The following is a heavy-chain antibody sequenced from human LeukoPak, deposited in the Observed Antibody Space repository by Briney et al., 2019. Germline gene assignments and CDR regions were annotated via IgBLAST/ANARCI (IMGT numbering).Heavy chain of an antibody. D-gene: IGHD2-15*01. J-gene: IGHJ4*02. V-gene: IGHV3-23*01. Sequence: GGSLRLSCAASGFTFSSYAMSWVRQAPVKGLEWVSAISGSGGSTYYADSVKGRFTISRDNSKNTLYLQMNSLRAEDTAVYYCAKEPDIVVVVAATHFDYWGQGTLVTVSS. CDR3: AKEPDIVVVVAATHFDY. CDR1: GFTFSSYA. CDR2: ISGSGGST.